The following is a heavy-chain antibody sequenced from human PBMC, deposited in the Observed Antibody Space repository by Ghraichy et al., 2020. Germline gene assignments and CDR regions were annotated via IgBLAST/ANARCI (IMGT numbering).Heavy chain of an antibody. Sequence: GGSLRLSCVGSGFTLSGFSMNWVRQSPGKGLEWVGYITSSSRTKSYADSVKGRFTISRDNGQNSLYLQMYSLRDEDTAVYYCARGSRVVRFYYYAGMDVWGQGTTVTVAS. CDR2: ITSSSRTK. V-gene: IGHV3-48*02. CDR3: ARGSRVVRFYYYAGMDV. J-gene: IGHJ6*02. D-gene: IGHD2-21*01. CDR1: GFTLSGFS.